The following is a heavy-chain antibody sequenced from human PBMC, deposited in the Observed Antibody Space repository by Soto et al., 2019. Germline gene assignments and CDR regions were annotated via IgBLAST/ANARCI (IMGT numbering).Heavy chain of an antibody. D-gene: IGHD6-6*01. CDR2: INPNSGGT. CDR1: GYTFTGYY. CDR3: ASELYSSSSGVDY. V-gene: IGHV1-2*02. Sequence: ASVKVSCKTSGYTFTGYYMHWVRQAPGQGLEWMGWINPNSGGTNYAQKFQGRVTMTRDTSISTAYMELSRLRSDDTAVYYCASELYSSSSGVDYWGQGTLVTVSS. J-gene: IGHJ4*02.